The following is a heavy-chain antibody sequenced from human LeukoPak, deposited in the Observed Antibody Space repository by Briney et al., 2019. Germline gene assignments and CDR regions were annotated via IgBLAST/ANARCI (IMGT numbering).Heavy chain of an antibody. CDR3: ARHANQQLVYYFDH. V-gene: IGHV4-39*01. Sequence: SETLSLTCTVSGGSISSSSYYWGWIRQPPGKGLEWIGSIYHSGSTYYNPSLKSRVTIPVDTSKNQFSLELSSVTAADTAVYYCARHANQQLVYYFDHWGQGTLVTVSS. CDR1: GGSISSSSYY. J-gene: IGHJ4*02. D-gene: IGHD6-13*01. CDR2: IYHSGST.